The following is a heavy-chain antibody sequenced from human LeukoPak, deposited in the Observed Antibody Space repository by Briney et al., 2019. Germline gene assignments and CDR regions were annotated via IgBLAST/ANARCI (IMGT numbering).Heavy chain of an antibody. D-gene: IGHD3-22*01. J-gene: IGHJ4*02. Sequence: ASVKVSCKASGYTFTSYAMNWVRQAPGQGLEWMGIINPSGGTTSYAQKFQGRVTMTRDTSTSTVYMELSSLRSEDTAVYYCARGSTPSYYYDSSGHFDYWGQGTLVTVSS. CDR1: GYTFTSYA. CDR3: ARGSTPSYYYDSSGHFDY. CDR2: INPSGGTT. V-gene: IGHV1-46*01.